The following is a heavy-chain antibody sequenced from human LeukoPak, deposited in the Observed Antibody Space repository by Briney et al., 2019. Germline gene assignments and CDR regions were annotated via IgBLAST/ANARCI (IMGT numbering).Heavy chain of an antibody. D-gene: IGHD3-3*01. CDR1: GFTFDDYA. Sequence: PGGSLRLSCAASGFTFDDYAMHWVRQAPGKGLEWVSGISWNSGSIGYADSVKGRFTISRDNAKNSLYLQMNSLRAEDTAVYYCASGNGVYYDFWSGYYSFDYWGQGTLVSVSS. CDR3: ASGNGVYYDFWSGYYSFDY. CDR2: ISWNSGSI. J-gene: IGHJ4*02. V-gene: IGHV3-9*01.